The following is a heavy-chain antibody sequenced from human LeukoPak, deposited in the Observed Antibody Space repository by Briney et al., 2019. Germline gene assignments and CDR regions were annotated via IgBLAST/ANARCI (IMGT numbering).Heavy chain of an antibody. Sequence: PSETLSLTCAVYGGSFSGYYWSWIRQPPGKGPEWIGEINHSGSTNYNPSLKSRVTISVDTSKNQFSLKLSSVTAADTAVYYCARVDEGSSPTFDYWGQGTLVTVSS. CDR2: INHSGST. J-gene: IGHJ4*02. CDR1: GGSFSGYY. CDR3: ARVDEGSSPTFDY. D-gene: IGHD6-6*01. V-gene: IGHV4-34*01.